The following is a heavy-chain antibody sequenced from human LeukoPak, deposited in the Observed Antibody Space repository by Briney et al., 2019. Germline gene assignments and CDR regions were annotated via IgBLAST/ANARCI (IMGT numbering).Heavy chain of an antibody. CDR2: INHSGST. CDR3: ARDQIAAAGPNDY. D-gene: IGHD6-13*01. J-gene: IGHJ4*02. Sequence: SETLSLTCAVYGGSFSGYYWSWIRQPPGKGLEWIGEINHSGSTNYNPSLKSRVTISVDTSKNQFYLQLNSVTPEDTAVYYCARDQIAAAGPNDYWGQGTLVTVSS. V-gene: IGHV4-34*01. CDR1: GGSFSGYY.